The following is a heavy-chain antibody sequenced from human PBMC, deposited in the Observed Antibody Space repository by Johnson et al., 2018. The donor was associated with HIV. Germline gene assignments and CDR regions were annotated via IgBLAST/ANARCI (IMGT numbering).Heavy chain of an antibody. CDR2: ISVSGDRT. CDR1: GFTFSDYY. CDR3: AKGLYGSGSYDAFDI. D-gene: IGHD3-10*01. V-gene: IGHV3-23*04. Sequence: VQLVESGGGLVKPGGSLRLSCAASGFTFSDYYMSWIRQAPGKGLEWVSTISVSGDRTYYADSVMGRFTISREKSKNTLYVQMNSLRVEDTALYYCAKGLYGSGSYDAFDIWGQGTMVTVSS. J-gene: IGHJ3*02.